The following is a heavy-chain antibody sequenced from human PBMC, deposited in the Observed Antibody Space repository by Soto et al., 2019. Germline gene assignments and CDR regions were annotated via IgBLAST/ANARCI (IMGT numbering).Heavy chain of an antibody. CDR2: INQDGSVK. CDR3: ARDAYSDSSAYQFWYYGMDV. D-gene: IGHD3-22*01. J-gene: IGHJ6*02. Sequence: GGSLRLSCAASGFIFGDSWMSWVRQTPGRGLEFVANINQDGSVKNHLDSGKGRFTISRDNAQNSLYLHMHSLRDEDTAVYYCARDAYSDSSAYQFWYYGMDVWGQGTTVPSP. CDR1: GFIFGDSW. V-gene: IGHV3-7*01.